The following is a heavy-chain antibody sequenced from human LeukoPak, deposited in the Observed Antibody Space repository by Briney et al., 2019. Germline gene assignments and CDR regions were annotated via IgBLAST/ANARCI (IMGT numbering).Heavy chain of an antibody. V-gene: IGHV4-39*01. CDR1: GGSISSSSYY. Sequence: PSETLSLTCTVSGGSISSSSYYWGWIRQPPGKGLEWIGSIYYSGSTYYNPSLKSRVTISVDTSKNQFSLKLSSVTAADTAVYYCARQSYSSSEDWFDPWGQGTLVTVSS. CDR3: ARQSYSSSEDWFDP. D-gene: IGHD6-13*01. J-gene: IGHJ5*02. CDR2: IYYSGST.